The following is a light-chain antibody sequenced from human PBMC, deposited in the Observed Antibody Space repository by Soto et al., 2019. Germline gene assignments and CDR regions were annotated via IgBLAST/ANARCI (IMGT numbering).Light chain of an antibody. CDR1: QSVNSDY. CDR2: GTS. CDR3: QQYDSSPRT. V-gene: IGKV3-20*01. J-gene: IGKJ1*01. Sequence: EIVLTQSPGTLSLSPGERATLSCRASQSVNSDYLAWYQQKPGQSPRVLMYGTSTRATGIPDRFSGSGSGTDFTLTISSLEPEDFAVYYCQQYDSSPRTFGQGTKVEIK.